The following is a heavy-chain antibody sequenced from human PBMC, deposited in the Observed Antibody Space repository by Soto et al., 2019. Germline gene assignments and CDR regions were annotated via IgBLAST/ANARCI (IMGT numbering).Heavy chain of an antibody. CDR2: ISWNSGSI. CDR1: GFTFDDYA. CDR3: AKDLSGLSKISYY. D-gene: IGHD6-19*01. V-gene: IGHV3-9*01. J-gene: IGHJ4*02. Sequence: EVQLVESGGGLVQPGRSLRLSCAASGFTFDDYAMHWVRQAPGKGLEWVSGISWNSGSIGYADSVKGRFTISRDNANNFLEQQMNSLRGDDTALYYYAKDLSGLSKISYYWGQGSLVTVSS.